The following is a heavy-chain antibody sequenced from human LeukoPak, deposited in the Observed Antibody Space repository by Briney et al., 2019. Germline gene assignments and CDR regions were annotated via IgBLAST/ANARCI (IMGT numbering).Heavy chain of an antibody. CDR1: GFTFSRYS. CDR2: MSVNSGLI. Sequence: PGGSLRLSCAASGFTFSRYSMNWVRQAPGKGLEWVSSMSVNSGLIYHADSVKGRFTISRDNAKNSLYLQMNSLRADDTAVYYCARGNIVGASLFDYWGQGNLVTVSS. J-gene: IGHJ4*02. V-gene: IGHV3-21*01. CDR3: ARGNIVGASLFDY. D-gene: IGHD1-26*01.